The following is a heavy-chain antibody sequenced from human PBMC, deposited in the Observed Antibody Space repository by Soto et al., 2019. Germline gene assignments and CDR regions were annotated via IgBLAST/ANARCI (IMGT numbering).Heavy chain of an antibody. J-gene: IGHJ6*02. V-gene: IGHV3-23*01. CDR3: AKGVLSFHYGMEV. CDR2: ISSTAGRTS. CDR1: GFTFNTYP. D-gene: IGHD3-10*01. Sequence: EVQLLQSGGGVVPPGGSLRLACATFGFTFNTYPMTWVRQAPGKGLEWVSSISSTAGRTSSYADSVKGRFAISRDFSDNTVYLQMNNLRVDDTAVYFCAKGVLSFHYGMEVWGQGTTVTVSS.